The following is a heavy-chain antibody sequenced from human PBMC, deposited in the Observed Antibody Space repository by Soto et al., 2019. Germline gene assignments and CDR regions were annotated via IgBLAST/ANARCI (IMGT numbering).Heavy chain of an antibody. CDR2: ISSSSSYI. CDR1: GFTFSSYS. J-gene: IGHJ5*02. V-gene: IGHV3-21*01. CDR3: ARGPYSGYVVRFDP. D-gene: IGHD5-12*01. Sequence: EVQLVESGGGLVKPGGSLRLSCAASGFTFSSYSMNWVRQAPGKGLEWVSSISSSSSYIYYADSVKGRFTISRDNAKNSLYLQMNSLRAEDTAVYYCARGPYSGYVVRFDPWGQGTLVTVSS.